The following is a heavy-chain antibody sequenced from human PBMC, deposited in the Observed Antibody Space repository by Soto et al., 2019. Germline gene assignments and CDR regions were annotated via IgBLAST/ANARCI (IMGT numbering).Heavy chain of an antibody. CDR1: GYSFTSYS. CDR3: ARTSAAGKYYSGMDV. Sequence: GESLKISCKGSGYSFTSYSIGWVRQMPGKGLEWMGIIYPGDSDTRYSPSFQGQVTISADKSISTAYLQWSSLKASDTAMYYCARTSAAGKYYSGMDVWGQGTTVTVSS. CDR2: IYPGDSDT. V-gene: IGHV5-51*01. J-gene: IGHJ6*02. D-gene: IGHD6-13*01.